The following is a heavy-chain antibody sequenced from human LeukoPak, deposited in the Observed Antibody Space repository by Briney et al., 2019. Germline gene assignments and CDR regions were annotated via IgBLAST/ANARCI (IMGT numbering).Heavy chain of an antibody. CDR2: IYSGGST. D-gene: IGHD3-10*01. Sequence: GGSLGLSCAASGFTVSSNYMSWVRQAPGKGLEWVSVIYSGGSTYYADSVKGRFTISRDNSKNTLYLQMNSLRAEDTAVYYCARGVTMVRGVIVYWGQGTLVTVSS. CDR1: GFTVSSNY. V-gene: IGHV3-53*01. J-gene: IGHJ4*02. CDR3: ARGVTMVRGVIVY.